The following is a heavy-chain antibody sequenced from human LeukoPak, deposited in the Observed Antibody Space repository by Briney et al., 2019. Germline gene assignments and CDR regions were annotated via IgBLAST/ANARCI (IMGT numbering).Heavy chain of an antibody. V-gene: IGHV1-46*01. CDR2: INPSGGSA. D-gene: IGHD2-2*01. J-gene: IGHJ3*01. CDR3: ARASCTTTSCPLGAFDV. CDR1: GYTFSGYY. Sequence: PEASVKVSCKASGYTFSGYYMHWVRQAPGQGLEWLGIINPSGGSASYAQKFQGRVTMTRDMSTSTVYVDLSSLRSEDTAVYYCARASCTTTSCPLGAFDVWGQGTMVTVSS.